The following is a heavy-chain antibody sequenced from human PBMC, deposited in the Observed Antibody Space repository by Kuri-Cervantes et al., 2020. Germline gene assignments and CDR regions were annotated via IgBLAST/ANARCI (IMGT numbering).Heavy chain of an antibody. CDR3: AREVAVAGTKGNWFDP. V-gene: IGHV1-2*02. J-gene: IGHJ5*02. CDR1: GYTFTGYY. D-gene: IGHD6-19*01. Sequence: ASVKVSCKASGYTFTGYYIHWVRQAPGQGLEWMGWINPNSGGTNYAQKFQGRVTMTRDTSISTAYMELSRLRSDDTAVYYCAREVAVAGTKGNWFDPWGQGTLVTVSS. CDR2: INPNSGGT.